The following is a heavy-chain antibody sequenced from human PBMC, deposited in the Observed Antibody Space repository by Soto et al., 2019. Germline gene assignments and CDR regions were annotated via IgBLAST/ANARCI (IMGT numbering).Heavy chain of an antibody. Sequence: XETLSLTCTVSGGSISSSSYYWGWIRQPPGKGLEWIGSIYYSGSTYYNPSLKSRVTISVDTSKNQFSLKLSSVTAADTAVYYCARQRGDFWSGYYRLDAFDIWGQGTMVTVPS. CDR3: ARQRGDFWSGYYRLDAFDI. CDR1: GGSISSSSYY. CDR2: IYYSGST. J-gene: IGHJ3*02. D-gene: IGHD3-3*01. V-gene: IGHV4-39*01.